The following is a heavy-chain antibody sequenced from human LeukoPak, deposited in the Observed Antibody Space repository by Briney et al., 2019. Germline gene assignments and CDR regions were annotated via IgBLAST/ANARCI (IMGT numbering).Heavy chain of an antibody. CDR2: IKSKTDGGTS. D-gene: IGHD3-10*01. CDR3: STLWYGA. CDR1: GLTFTNAW. J-gene: IGHJ5*02. Sequence: PGGSLRLSCAASGLTFTNAWMYWVRQAPGKGLEWVGRIKSKTDGGTSDYAAPVTGRFTISRDDSKSTLYLEMNSLKTEDTGVYYCSTLWYGAWGQGTLVTVSS. V-gene: IGHV3-15*01.